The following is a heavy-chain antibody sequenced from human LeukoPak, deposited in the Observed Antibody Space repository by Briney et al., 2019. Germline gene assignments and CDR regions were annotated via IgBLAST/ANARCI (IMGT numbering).Heavy chain of an antibody. J-gene: IGHJ4*02. V-gene: IGHV3-74*03. CDR3: ARRIQGMAPYYFDY. D-gene: IGHD5-24*01. CDR2: INSDGSST. CDR1: AFTFVIYW. Sequence: AGGSRTLSCTASAFTFVIYWIRWVRQPAGKLSGWVSRINSDGSSTMYANSVKGRFNISRDNAKNTLYLQMNSLRAEDTAVYYCARRIQGMAPYYFDYWGQGTLVTVSS.